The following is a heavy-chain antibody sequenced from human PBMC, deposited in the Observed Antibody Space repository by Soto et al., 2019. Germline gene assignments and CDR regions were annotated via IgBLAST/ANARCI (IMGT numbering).Heavy chain of an antibody. D-gene: IGHD1-26*01. CDR2: ISYDGSNK. CDR3: AKDLKLYSESYYYYYGMDV. Sequence: PGGSLRLSCAASGFTFSSYGMHWVRQAPGKGLEWVAVISYDGSNKYYADSVKGRFTISRDNSKNTLYLQMNSLRAEDTAVYYCAKDLKLYSESYYYYYGMDVWGQGTTVTVSS. V-gene: IGHV3-30*18. CDR1: GFTFSSYG. J-gene: IGHJ6*02.